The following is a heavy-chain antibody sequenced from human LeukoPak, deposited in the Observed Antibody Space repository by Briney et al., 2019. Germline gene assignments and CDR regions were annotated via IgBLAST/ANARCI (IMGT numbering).Heavy chain of an antibody. D-gene: IGHD2-15*01. Sequence: ASVKVSCKASGYTFTGYYMHWVRQAPGQGLEWMGWINPNSGGRNYAQKFQGRVTMTRDTSISTAYMELSRLRSDDTAVYYCARGYCSGGSCYSTDDYWGQGTLVTVSS. CDR1: GYTFTGYY. V-gene: IGHV1-2*02. J-gene: IGHJ4*02. CDR3: ARGYCSGGSCYSTDDY. CDR2: INPNSGGR.